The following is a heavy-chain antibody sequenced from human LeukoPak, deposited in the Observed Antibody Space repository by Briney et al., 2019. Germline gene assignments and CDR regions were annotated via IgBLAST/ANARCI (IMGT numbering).Heavy chain of an antibody. Sequence: PGLSLRLSCAASGFTFSRYGMHWVRQAPGKGLEWVAVIWYDGSNKYYADSVKGRFTISRDNSKNTLYLQMNSLRAEDTAVYYCANGDLAYCGGDCYSGAFVIWGQGTMVTVSS. J-gene: IGHJ3*02. V-gene: IGHV3-33*06. D-gene: IGHD2-21*02. CDR2: IWYDGSNK. CDR3: ANGDLAYCGGDCYSGAFVI. CDR1: GFTFSRYG.